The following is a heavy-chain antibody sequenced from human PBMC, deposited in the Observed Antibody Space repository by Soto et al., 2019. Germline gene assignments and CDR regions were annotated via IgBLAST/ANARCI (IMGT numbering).Heavy chain of an antibody. J-gene: IGHJ4*02. CDR2: INHSGST. CDR3: ARDKITGLFDY. V-gene: IGHV4-34*01. CDR1: GGSFSGYY. Sequence: QGQLQQWGAGLLKPSETLSLTCAVYGGSFSGYYWTWIRQPPGTGLALIGEINHSGSTNYNPSLKSRVTISVDTSKNQFSLKLTSVTAADTAVYYCARDKITGLFDYWGQGTLVTVSS. D-gene: IGHD2-8*02.